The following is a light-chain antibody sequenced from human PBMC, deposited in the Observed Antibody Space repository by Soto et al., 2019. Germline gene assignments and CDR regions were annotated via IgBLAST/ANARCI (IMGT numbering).Light chain of an antibody. Sequence: DIQMTQSPSTLSASVVDRVTITCRASHSISSWLAWYQQKPGKAPKLLIYKASSLESGVPSRFSGSGSGTEFTLTISSLQPDDFATYYCQQYNSYSQTFGQGTKVDIK. CDR1: HSISSW. CDR3: QQYNSYSQT. CDR2: KAS. J-gene: IGKJ1*01. V-gene: IGKV1-5*03.